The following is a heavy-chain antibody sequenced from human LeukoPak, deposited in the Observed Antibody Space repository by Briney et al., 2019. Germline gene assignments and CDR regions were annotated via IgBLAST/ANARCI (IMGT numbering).Heavy chain of an antibody. CDR2: ISYDGSNK. CDR1: GFTFSSYA. Sequence: PGRSLRLSCAASGFTFSSYAMHWVRQAPGKGLEWVAVISYDGSNKYYADSVKGRFTISRDNSKNTLYLQMNSLRAEDTAVYYCARNYGDRDAFDIWGQGTMVTVSS. CDR3: ARNYGDRDAFDI. V-gene: IGHV3-30-3*01. J-gene: IGHJ3*02. D-gene: IGHD4-17*01.